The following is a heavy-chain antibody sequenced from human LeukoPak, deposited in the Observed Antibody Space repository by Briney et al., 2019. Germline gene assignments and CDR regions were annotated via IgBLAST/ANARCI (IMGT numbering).Heavy chain of an antibody. CDR1: GFTFSVSV. CDR3: ARDLAGGGLDY. J-gene: IGHJ4*02. CDR2: ISSIGGST. D-gene: IGHD2-15*01. V-gene: IGHV3-64*01. Sequence: GGSLRLSCAASGFTFSVSVMHWVRQAPGKGLEYVSVISSIGGSTSYANSVKVRLTISRDNSKNTLYLQMGSLRPEDMAVYYCARDLAGGGLDYWGQGTLVTVSS.